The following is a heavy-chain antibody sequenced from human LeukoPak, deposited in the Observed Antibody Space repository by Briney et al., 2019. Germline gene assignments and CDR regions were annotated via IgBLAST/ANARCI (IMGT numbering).Heavy chain of an antibody. J-gene: IGHJ3*02. CDR2: IYSGGST. V-gene: IGHV3-53*01. CDR1: GFTVSSNY. CDR3: ARIAITRRVVEPDAFDI. D-gene: IGHD3-22*01. Sequence: GGSLTLSCAASGFTVSSNYMRWVRPAPGKGLEWVSVIYSGGSTYSADSVKGRFTIARDNSKNTLYLQMNSLRAEDTAVYYCARIAITRRVVEPDAFDIWGQGTMVTVSS.